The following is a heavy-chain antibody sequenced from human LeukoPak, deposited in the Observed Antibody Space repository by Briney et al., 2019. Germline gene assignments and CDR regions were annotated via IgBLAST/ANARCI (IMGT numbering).Heavy chain of an antibody. CDR3: ARDYGSPKYYYYMDV. J-gene: IGHJ6*03. Sequence: SETLSLTCTVSGGSISSGSYYWSWIRQPAGKGLEWIGRIYTSGSTNYNPSLKSRVTISVDMSKNQFSLKLSSVTAADTAVYYCARDYGSPKYYYYMDVWGKGTTVTVSS. CDR1: GGSISSGSYY. CDR2: IYTSGST. V-gene: IGHV4-61*02. D-gene: IGHD4-17*01.